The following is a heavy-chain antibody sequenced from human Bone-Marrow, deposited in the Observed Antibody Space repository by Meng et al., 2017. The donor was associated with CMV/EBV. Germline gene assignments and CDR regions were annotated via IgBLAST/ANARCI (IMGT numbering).Heavy chain of an antibody. Sequence: ASVKVSCKASGYTFTGYYMHWVRQAPGQGLEWMGWINPSSGGTNYAQKFQGRVTMTRDTSISTAYTELSRLRSDDTAVYYCARDLYDILTGYYTTRGWFDPWGQGTLVTVSS. CDR1: GYTFTGYY. J-gene: IGHJ5*02. CDR2: INPSSGGT. D-gene: IGHD3-9*01. V-gene: IGHV1-2*02. CDR3: ARDLYDILTGYYTTRGWFDP.